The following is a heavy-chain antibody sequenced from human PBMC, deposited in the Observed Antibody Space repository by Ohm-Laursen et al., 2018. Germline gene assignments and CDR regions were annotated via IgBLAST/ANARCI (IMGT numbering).Heavy chain of an antibody. CDR1: GGSINSYY. CDR2: LYYSGST. CDR3: ARGCYDFWSGYVNDAFDI. D-gene: IGHD3-3*01. V-gene: IGHV4-59*07. J-gene: IGHJ3*02. Sequence: SDTLSLTCTVSGGSINSYYWSWIRQPPGKGPEWIGYLYYSGSTNYNPSLQSRVTISVDTSKTQLSLKLSSVTAADTAVYYCARGCYDFWSGYVNDAFDIWGQGAMVTVSS.